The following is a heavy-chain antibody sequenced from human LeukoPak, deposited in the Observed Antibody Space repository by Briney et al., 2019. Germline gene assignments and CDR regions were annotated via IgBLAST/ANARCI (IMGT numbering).Heavy chain of an antibody. D-gene: IGHD7-27*01. CDR1: GDSVSSDSVA. Sequence: SQTLSLTCAISGDSVSSDSVAWYWIRQSPSRVLEWLGRTYFRAEWSFDYAVSVKSRITINPDTVKNQFSLQLNSVTPEDTAVYYCAREGALGIAGGLDYWGQGTLVAVSS. V-gene: IGHV6-1*01. CDR3: AREGALGIAGGLDY. CDR2: TYFRAEWSF. J-gene: IGHJ4*02.